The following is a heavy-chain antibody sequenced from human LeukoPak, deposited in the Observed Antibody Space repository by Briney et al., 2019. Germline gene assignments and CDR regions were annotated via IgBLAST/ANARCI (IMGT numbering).Heavy chain of an antibody. CDR3: AKTYYGSGSYYTGAIDY. V-gene: IGHV3-23*01. CDR1: GFSFSSYG. Sequence: PGGSLRLSCAASGFSFSSYGMSWVRQAPGKGLEWVSAISGGGDATYYADSVKGRFTISRDNSKNTLYLQMNSLRAEDTAVYYCAKTYYGSGSYYTGAIDYWGQGTLVTVSS. D-gene: IGHD3-10*01. CDR2: ISGGGDAT. J-gene: IGHJ4*02.